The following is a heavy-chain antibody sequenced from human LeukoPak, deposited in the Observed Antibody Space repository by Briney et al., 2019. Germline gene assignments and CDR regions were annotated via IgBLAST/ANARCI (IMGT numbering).Heavy chain of an antibody. CDR2: INAGNGNT. Sequence: ASVKVSCKASGYTFTSYAMHWGRQAPGQRREWMGWINAGNGNTKYSQKFQGRVTITRDTSASTAYMELSRLRSEDTAVYYCAREYSSSWYEPYLDYWGQGTLVTASS. CDR1: GYTFTSYA. V-gene: IGHV1-3*01. CDR3: AREYSSSWYEPYLDY. J-gene: IGHJ4*02. D-gene: IGHD6-13*01.